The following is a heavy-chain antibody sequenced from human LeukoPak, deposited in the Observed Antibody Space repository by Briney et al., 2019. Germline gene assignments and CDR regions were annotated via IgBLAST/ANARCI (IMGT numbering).Heavy chain of an antibody. Sequence: PSETLSLTCAVYGVSFSGYYLSWIRQPPGKGLEWIGEINHSGSTNYNPSVKSRVTISVDTSKNQFSLKLSSVTAADTAVYYCARECSTSCYDYWGQGTLVTVSS. J-gene: IGHJ4*02. CDR3: ARECSTSCYDY. CDR1: GVSFSGYY. V-gene: IGHV4-34*01. D-gene: IGHD2-2*01. CDR2: INHSGST.